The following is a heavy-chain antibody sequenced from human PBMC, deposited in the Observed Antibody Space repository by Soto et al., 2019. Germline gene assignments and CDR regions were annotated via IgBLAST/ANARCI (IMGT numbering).Heavy chain of an antibody. Sequence: IRQPPGKGLEWIGYIFYSGSTNYNPSLKSRVTISVDTSKNQFSLKLSSVTAADTAVYFCARRWGPTFDFWGQGTLVTVSS. CDR3: ARRWGPTFDF. V-gene: IGHV4-59*01. J-gene: IGHJ4*02. CDR2: IFYSGST. D-gene: IGHD1-26*01.